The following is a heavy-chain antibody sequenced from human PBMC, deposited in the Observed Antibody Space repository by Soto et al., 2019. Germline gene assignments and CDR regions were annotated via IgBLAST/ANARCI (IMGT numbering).Heavy chain of an antibody. J-gene: IGHJ2*01. Sequence: QVQLVESGGGVVQPGRSLRLSCAASGFTFSSYAMHWVRQAPGKGLEWVAVISYDGSNKYYADSVKGRFTISRDNSKNTLCLQMNSLRAEGTAVYYCARDPDCYDSSGYYYWYFDLWGRGTLVTVSS. CDR3: ARDPDCYDSSGYYYWYFDL. V-gene: IGHV3-30-3*01. CDR2: ISYDGSNK. D-gene: IGHD3-22*01. CDR1: GFTFSSYA.